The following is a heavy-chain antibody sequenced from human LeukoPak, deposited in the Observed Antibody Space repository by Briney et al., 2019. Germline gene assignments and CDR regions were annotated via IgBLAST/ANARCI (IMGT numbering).Heavy chain of an antibody. V-gene: IGHV1-69*02. D-gene: IGHD1-1*01. CDR1: GGTFSSYT. CDR3: ASSTGTYYYYYGVDV. J-gene: IGHJ6*02. Sequence: ASVKVSCKASGGTFSSYTISWVRQAPGQGLEWMGRIIPILGIANYAQKFQGRVAITADKSTSTAYMELSSLRSEDTAVYYCASSTGTYYYYYGVDVWGQGTTVTVSS. CDR2: IIPILGIA.